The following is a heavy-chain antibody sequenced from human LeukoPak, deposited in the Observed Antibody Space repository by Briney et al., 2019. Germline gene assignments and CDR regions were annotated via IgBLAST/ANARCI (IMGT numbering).Heavy chain of an antibody. CDR1: GFTFSDDY. V-gene: IGHV3-11*01. CDR2: LNGSGGAM. CDR3: ARVDYYDSRGYFIGAFDI. Sequence: GGSLRLSCAASGFTFSDDYMTWIRQAPGKGLEWVSYLNGSGGAMYYADSVKGRFTISRDNAKKSMYLQMNSLRAEDTAVYYCARVDYYDSRGYFIGAFDIWGQGTMVTVSS. J-gene: IGHJ3*02. D-gene: IGHD3-22*01.